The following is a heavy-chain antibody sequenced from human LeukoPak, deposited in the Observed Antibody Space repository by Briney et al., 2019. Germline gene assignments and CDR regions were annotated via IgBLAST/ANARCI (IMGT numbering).Heavy chain of an antibody. CDR2: ISGCGGST. Sequence: PGGSLRLSCTASGFTFSTYAMSWVRQAPGEGLEWVSGISGCGGSTYYTDSVKGRFTISRDNSKNTLHLQMSSLRAEDTALYYCVKDRCDRTTCPEVWGQGTLVTVSS. V-gene: IGHV3-23*01. CDR3: VKDRCDRTTCPEV. CDR1: GFTFSTYA. J-gene: IGHJ4*02. D-gene: IGHD2-2*01.